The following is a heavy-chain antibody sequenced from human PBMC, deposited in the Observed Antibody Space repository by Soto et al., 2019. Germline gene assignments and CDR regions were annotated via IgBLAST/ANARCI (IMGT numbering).Heavy chain of an antibody. CDR2: ISYDGSNK. J-gene: IGHJ6*02. CDR1: GFTFSSYG. CDR3: AKYNWNSYQYGMDV. Sequence: GGSLRLSCAASGFTFSSYGMHWVRQAPGKGLEWVAVISYDGSNKYYADSVEGRFIVSRDNSKNTLYLQMNSLRAEDTAVYYCAKYNWNSYQYGMDVWGQGTTVTVSS. V-gene: IGHV3-30*18. D-gene: IGHD1-20*01.